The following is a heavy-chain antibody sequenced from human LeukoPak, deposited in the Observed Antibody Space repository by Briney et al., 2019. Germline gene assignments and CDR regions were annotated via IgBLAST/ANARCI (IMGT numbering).Heavy chain of an antibody. V-gene: IGHV3-74*01. CDR3: ARAPYYDFWSGYGWFDP. CDR2: INSDGSST. D-gene: IGHD3-3*01. CDR1: GFTFSSYS. J-gene: IGHJ5*02. Sequence: GGSLRLSCAASGFTFSSYSMNWVRQAPGKGLVWVSRINSDGSSTSYADSVKGRFTISRDNAKNTLYLQMNSLRAEDTAVYYCARAPYYDFWSGYGWFDPWGQGTLVTVSS.